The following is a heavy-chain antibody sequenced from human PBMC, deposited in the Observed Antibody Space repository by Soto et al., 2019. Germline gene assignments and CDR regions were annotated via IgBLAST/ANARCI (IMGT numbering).Heavy chain of an antibody. CDR1: GFTFTTYW. V-gene: IGHV3-7*01. CDR2: IKQDGSDK. J-gene: IGHJ4*02. CDR3: VRDLSYCTGGTCQD. D-gene: IGHD2-8*02. Sequence: EVQLVESGGGLVQPGGSLRLSCAASGFTFTTYWMSWVRQAQGKGLEWVANIKQDGSDKYYVDSVKGRFTISRDSAKSSLYLQMNSLRAEDTAVYYCVRDLSYCTGGTCQDWGQGTLVTVSS.